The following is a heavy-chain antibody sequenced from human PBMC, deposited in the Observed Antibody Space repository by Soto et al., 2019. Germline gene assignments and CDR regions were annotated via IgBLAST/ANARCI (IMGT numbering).Heavy chain of an antibody. Sequence: EVQLVESGGGLVQPGGSLRLSCAASGFTFSLYSMSWVRQAPGKGLEWVSYISRSSTGIHYAHSVKGRFTISRDDVTNSMHLQMNSLRDGDTAVYYCAMAVTWGLDVWGQGTTVSISS. CDR3: AMAVTWGLDV. CDR2: ISRSSTGI. J-gene: IGHJ6*01. D-gene: IGHD3-10*01. CDR1: GFTFSLYS. V-gene: IGHV3-48*02.